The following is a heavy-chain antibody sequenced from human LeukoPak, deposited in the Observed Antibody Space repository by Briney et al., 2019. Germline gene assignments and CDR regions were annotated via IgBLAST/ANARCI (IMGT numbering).Heavy chain of an antibody. CDR3: ARSRWLVTNDAFDI. Sequence: GGSLRLSCAASGFTFSSYSMNWVRQAPGKGLEWVSYISSTGTTIYYTDSVKGRFTISRDNAKNSLYLQMNSLRAEDTAVYYCARSRWLVTNDAFDIWGQGTMVTVSS. V-gene: IGHV3-48*04. J-gene: IGHJ3*02. CDR1: GFTFSSYS. D-gene: IGHD5-24*01. CDR2: ISSTGTTI.